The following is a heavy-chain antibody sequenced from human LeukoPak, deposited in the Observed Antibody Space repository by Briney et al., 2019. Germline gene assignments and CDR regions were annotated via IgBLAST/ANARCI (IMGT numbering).Heavy chain of an antibody. V-gene: IGHV1-18*01. CDR2: ISAYNGNT. Sequence: ASVKVSCKASGYTFTSYGISWVRQAPGQGLEWMGWISAYNGNTNYAQKLQGRVTMTTDTSTSTAYMELRSLRSDDTAVYYCAGDGGKRYDFWSGYHDYWGQGTLVTVSS. CDR3: AGDGGKRYDFWSGYHDY. CDR1: GYTFTSYG. J-gene: IGHJ4*02. D-gene: IGHD3-3*01.